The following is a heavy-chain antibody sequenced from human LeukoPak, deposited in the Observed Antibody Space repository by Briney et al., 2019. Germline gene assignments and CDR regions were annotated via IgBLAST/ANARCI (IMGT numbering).Heavy chain of an antibody. CDR1: GFTFDDYS. D-gene: IGHD1-26*01. V-gene: IGHV3-20*04. CDR3: ARGELGATTAYFDY. CDR2: INWDGGST. Sequence: PGGSLRLSCAASGFTFDDYSMPWVRQVPGKGLEWVSLINWDGGSTDYADSVKGRFTISRDNAKNSLYLQMNSLRAEDTAVYYCARGELGATTAYFDYWGQGTLVTVSS. J-gene: IGHJ4*02.